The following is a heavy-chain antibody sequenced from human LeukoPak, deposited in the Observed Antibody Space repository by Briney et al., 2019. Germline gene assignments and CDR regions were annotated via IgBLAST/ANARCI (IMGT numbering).Heavy chain of an antibody. CDR2: ISAYNGNT. CDR3: ARGPPIELSGPYYFDY. D-gene: IGHD1-1*01. V-gene: IGHV1-18*01. J-gene: IGHJ4*02. CDR1: GYTFTSYG. Sequence: ASVKVSCKASGYTFTSYGISWVRQAPGQGLEWMGWISAYNGNTNYAQKLQGRVTMTTDTSTSTAYMEPRSLRSDDTAVYYCARGPPIELSGPYYFDYWGQGTLVTVSS.